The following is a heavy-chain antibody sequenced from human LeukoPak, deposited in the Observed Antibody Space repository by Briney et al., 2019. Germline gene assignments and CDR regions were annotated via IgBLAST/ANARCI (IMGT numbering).Heavy chain of an antibody. V-gene: IGHV4-39*07. D-gene: IGHD2-2*03. CDR3: ARLLRVGYCSTTTCDWFDP. CDR1: GGSISSTSYY. J-gene: IGHJ5*02. CDR2: IYYSGST. Sequence: KPSETLSLTCVVSGGSISSTSYYWGWIRQPTGKGREWIGSIYYSGSTYYSPSLKSRVTISVDTSKNQFSLKLSSVTAADTAVYYCARLLRVGYCSTTTCDWFDPWGQGTLVTVSS.